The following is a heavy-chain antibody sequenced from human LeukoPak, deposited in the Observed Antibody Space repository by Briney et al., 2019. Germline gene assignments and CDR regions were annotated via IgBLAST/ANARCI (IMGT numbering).Heavy chain of an antibody. D-gene: IGHD3-10*01. CDR3: AREAFYGSGSYFGYFDY. CDR1: GFTFSNYT. Sequence: GGYLRCSAAGSGFTFSNYTRQWLRQPPGRGREWVALISHDGSSKSHADSVKGRVTISRDTSENTLSLVLSSLRLEDTAVYYCAREAFYGSGSYFGYFDYWGQGTLVTVSS. CDR2: ISHDGSSK. V-gene: IGHV3-30*03. J-gene: IGHJ4*02.